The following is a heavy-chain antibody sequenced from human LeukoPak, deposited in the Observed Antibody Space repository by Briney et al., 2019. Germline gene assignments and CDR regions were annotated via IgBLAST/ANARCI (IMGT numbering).Heavy chain of an antibody. J-gene: IGHJ4*02. CDR1: GFTFDDYA. CDR3: AKDGGSSSWSDFDY. V-gene: IGHV3-9*03. D-gene: IGHD6-13*01. Sequence: GRSLRLSCAASGFTFDDYAMHWVRQAPGKGLEWVSGISWNSGSIGYADSVKGRFTISRDNAKNSLYLQMNSLRAEDMALYYCAKDGGSSSWSDFDYWGQGTLDTVSS. CDR2: ISWNSGSI.